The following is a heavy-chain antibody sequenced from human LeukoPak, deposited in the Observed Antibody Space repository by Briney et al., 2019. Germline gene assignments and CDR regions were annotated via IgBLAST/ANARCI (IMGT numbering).Heavy chain of an antibody. CDR3: ARSGSYSAGPYDAFDI. J-gene: IGHJ3*02. CDR2: ISYDGSNK. D-gene: IGHD1-26*01. Sequence: PGGSLRLSCAASGFTFSSYAMHWVRQAPGKGLEWVAVISYDGSNKYYADSVKGRFTISRDNSKNTLYLQMNSLRAEDTAVYYCARSGSYSAGPYDAFDIWGQGTMVTVSS. V-gene: IGHV3-30*04. CDR1: GFTFSSYA.